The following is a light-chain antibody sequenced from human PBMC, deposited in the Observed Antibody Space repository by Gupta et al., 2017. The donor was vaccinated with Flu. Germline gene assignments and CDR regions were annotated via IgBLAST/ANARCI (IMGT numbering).Light chain of an antibody. CDR3: QVWDSSGDNWV. V-gene: IGLV3-21*02. Sequence: GQTDNSAWEGDNIGRKCVHWYQQRPGQAPVLVVYDDGDRFSGLPERFSGSNYGNTATLTISRVEAGDEADYHCQVWDSSGDNWVFGGGTRLTVL. CDR2: DDG. CDR1: NIGRKC. J-gene: IGLJ3*02.